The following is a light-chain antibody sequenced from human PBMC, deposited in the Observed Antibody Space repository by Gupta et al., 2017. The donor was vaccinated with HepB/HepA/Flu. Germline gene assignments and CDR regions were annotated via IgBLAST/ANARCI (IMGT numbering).Light chain of an antibody. CDR1: QGVNRN. Sequence: ETVMTPSPAPLSVSPGERATLSCRASQGVNRNVAWYQQKPGQAPRLLIYGASTRATGIPGRFSGSASGTDFTLTISRLQSEDSAIYHCQQDNTWPLTFGGGTKVEIK. J-gene: IGKJ4*01. CDR3: QQDNTWPLT. CDR2: GAS. V-gene: IGKV3-15*01.